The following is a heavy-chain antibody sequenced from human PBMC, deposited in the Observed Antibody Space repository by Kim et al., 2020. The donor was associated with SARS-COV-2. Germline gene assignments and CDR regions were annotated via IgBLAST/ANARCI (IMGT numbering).Heavy chain of an antibody. CDR3: ARETVAGYPAYWFDP. J-gene: IGHJ5*02. V-gene: IGHV4-61*01. CDR1: GGSVSSGSYY. D-gene: IGHD6-19*01. CDR2: IYYSGST. Sequence: SETLSLTCTVSGGSVSSGSYYWSWIRQPPGKGLEWIGYIYYSGSTNYNPSLKSRVTISVDTSKNQFSLKLSSVTAADTAVYYCARETVAGYPAYWFDPWGQGTLVTVSS.